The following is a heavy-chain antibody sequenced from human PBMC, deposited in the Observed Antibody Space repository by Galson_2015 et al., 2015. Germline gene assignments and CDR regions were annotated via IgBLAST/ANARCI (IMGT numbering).Heavy chain of an antibody. CDR2: IINSGGST. CDR3: AKDREYCTSSSCYHHFDF. D-gene: IGHD2-2*01. J-gene: IGHJ4*02. V-gene: IGHV3-23*01. CDR1: GFTFSSYA. Sequence: SLRLSCAASGFTFSSYAMSWVRQAPGKGLEWVSTIINSGGSTYYADSVKGRFTISRDNSKNTLSLQMYSLRAEDTAVYYCAKDREYCTSSSCYHHFDFWGQGTLVTVSS.